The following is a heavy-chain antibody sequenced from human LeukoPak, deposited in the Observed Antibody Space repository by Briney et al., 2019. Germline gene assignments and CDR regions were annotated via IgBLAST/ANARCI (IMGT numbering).Heavy chain of an antibody. CDR2: IGTAGDT. J-gene: IGHJ4*02. V-gene: IGHV3-13*01. CDR3: ARQMTPHGNFDY. Sequence: GGSLRLSCAASGFTLSNYAMHWVRQATGKGLEWVSAIGTAGDTFYPGSVKGRFTISRENAKNSLYLQMNSLRAEDTAVYYCARQMTPHGNFDYWGQGTLVTVSS. D-gene: IGHD1-14*01. CDR1: GFTLSNYA.